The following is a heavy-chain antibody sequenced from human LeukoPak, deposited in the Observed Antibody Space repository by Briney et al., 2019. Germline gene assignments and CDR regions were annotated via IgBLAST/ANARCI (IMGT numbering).Heavy chain of an antibody. CDR3: ARQVLWSADAFEI. CDR2: IYTSGST. Sequence: PSETLSLTCTVSGGSISSYYWSWIWQPAGKGLEWIGRIYTSGSTNYNPSLKSRATISVDTSKNQFSLKLSSVTAADTAVYYCARQVLWSADAFEIWGQGAMVGDSS. J-gene: IGHJ3*02. CDR1: GGSISSYY. V-gene: IGHV4-4*07. D-gene: IGHD3-10*01.